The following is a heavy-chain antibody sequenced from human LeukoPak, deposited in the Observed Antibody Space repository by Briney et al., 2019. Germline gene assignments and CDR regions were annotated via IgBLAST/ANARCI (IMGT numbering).Heavy chain of an antibody. CDR1: GYTFTSYA. CDR3: AIGYCSSTSCQRTNYYYYYMDV. J-gene: IGHJ6*03. Sequence: ASVKVSCKASGYTFTSYAMNWVRQAPGQGLEWMGWINTNTGNPTYAQGFTGRFVFSLDTSVSTAYLQISSLKAEDTAVYYCAIGYCSSTSCQRTNYYYYYMDVWGKGTTVTVSS. D-gene: IGHD2-2*01. V-gene: IGHV7-4-1*02. CDR2: INTNTGNP.